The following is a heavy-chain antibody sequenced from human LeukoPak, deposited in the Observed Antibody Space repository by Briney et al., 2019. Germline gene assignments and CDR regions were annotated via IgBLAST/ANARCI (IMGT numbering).Heavy chain of an antibody. D-gene: IGHD5-18*01. Sequence: SVKVSCKASGGTFSSYAISWVRQAPGQGLEWMGGIIPIFGTANYAQKFQGRVTITADKSTSTAYMELSSLRSEDTAVYYCARGEEHSYGYERSDPWGQGTLVTVSS. CDR2: IIPIFGTA. J-gene: IGHJ5*02. CDR1: GGTFSSYA. CDR3: ARGEEHSYGYERSDP. V-gene: IGHV1-69*06.